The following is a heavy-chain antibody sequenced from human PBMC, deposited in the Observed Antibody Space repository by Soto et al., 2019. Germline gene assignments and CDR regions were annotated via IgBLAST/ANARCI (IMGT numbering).Heavy chain of an antibody. V-gene: IGHV3-11*06. CDR2: ISSSSSYT. J-gene: IGHJ5*02. CDR1: GFTFSDYY. D-gene: IGHD3-9*01. CDR3: ARPRAPGRTGPPFDP. Sequence: GGSLRLSCAASGFTFSDYYMSWIRQAPGKGLEWVSYISSSSSYTNYADSVKGRFTISRDNAKNSLYLQMNSLRAEDTAVYYCARPRAPGRTGPPFDPWGQGTLVTV.